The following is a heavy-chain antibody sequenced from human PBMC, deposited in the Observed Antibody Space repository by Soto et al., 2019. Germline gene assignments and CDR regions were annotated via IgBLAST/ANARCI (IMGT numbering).Heavy chain of an antibody. Sequence: QVQLQESGPGLVKPSETLSLTCTVSGGSISSYYWSWIRQPPGKGLEWIGYIYYSGSTKYNPSLKSRVTTSVDTSKNQFSLKLSSVTAADTAVYYCAKVNDFWTGYYSTNWFDPWGQGTLVTVSS. J-gene: IGHJ5*02. V-gene: IGHV4-59*01. CDR3: AKVNDFWTGYYSTNWFDP. CDR2: IYYSGST. CDR1: GGSISSYY. D-gene: IGHD3-3*01.